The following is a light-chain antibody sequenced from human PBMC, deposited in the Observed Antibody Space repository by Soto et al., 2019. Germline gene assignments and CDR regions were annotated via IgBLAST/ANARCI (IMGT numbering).Light chain of an antibody. Sequence: QSVLTQPPSASGTPGQRITISCSGSSSNIGDNPVNWYQQLPGAAPKLLIYINDQRPSGVPDRFSGSKSGTSASLAISGLQPEDEAGYYCAAWDDSLNALFGTGTKVTVL. J-gene: IGLJ1*01. CDR3: AAWDDSLNAL. CDR2: IND. CDR1: SSNIGDNP. V-gene: IGLV1-44*01.